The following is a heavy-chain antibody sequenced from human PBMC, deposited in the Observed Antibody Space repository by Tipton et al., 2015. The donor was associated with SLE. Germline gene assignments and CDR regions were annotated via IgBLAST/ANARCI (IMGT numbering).Heavy chain of an antibody. Sequence: SLRLSCAASGFTFSSYAMHWVRQAPGKGLEWVAVISYDGSNKYYADSVKGRFTISRDNSKNTLYLQMNSLRAEDTAVYYCARGGLRFLEWSKDYYYMDVWGKGTTVTVS. J-gene: IGHJ6*03. CDR1: GFTFSSYA. CDR3: ARGGLRFLEWSKDYYYMDV. D-gene: IGHD3-3*01. CDR2: ISYDGSNK. V-gene: IGHV3-30*04.